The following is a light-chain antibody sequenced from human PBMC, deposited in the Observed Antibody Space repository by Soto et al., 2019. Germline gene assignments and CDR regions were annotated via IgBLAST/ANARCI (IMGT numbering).Light chain of an antibody. CDR3: QQYGSLPWT. CDR1: QSVSSIY. Sequence: ESVLTQSPGTLSLSPGERATLSCRASQSVSSIYLVWYQQKPGQAPRLLIYGASSRATGIPDRFSGSGSGTDFTLTISRLEPEDFAVHYCQQYGSLPWTFGQGTKVEI. J-gene: IGKJ1*01. V-gene: IGKV3-20*01. CDR2: GAS.